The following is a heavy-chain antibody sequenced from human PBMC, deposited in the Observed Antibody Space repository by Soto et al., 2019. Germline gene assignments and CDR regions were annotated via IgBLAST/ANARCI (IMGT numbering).Heavy chain of an antibody. V-gene: IGHV6-1*01. CDR3: ARVLPRFLVMDV. Sequence: PSQTLSLTCAISGDSVSSNSAAWNWIRQSPSRGLEWLGRTYYRSTRWYNDYAVSVKSRIAVTPDTSKNQFSLHLNSVTPEDTAVYYCARVLPRFLVMDVWGKGTTVTVSS. D-gene: IGHD3-3*01. J-gene: IGHJ6*04. CDR2: TYYRSTRWYN. CDR1: GDSVSSNSAA.